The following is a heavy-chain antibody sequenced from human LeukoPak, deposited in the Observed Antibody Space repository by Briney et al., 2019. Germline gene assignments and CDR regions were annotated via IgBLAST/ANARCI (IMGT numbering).Heavy chain of an antibody. Sequence: TGGSLRLSCAASGFTFINYWMHWVRQAPGKGLAWVSRINSDGSTITYADSVKGRFTISRDNAKNTLYLQMNSLRAEDTAVYYCARVTVSSSEVIFDYWGQGSLVTVSS. V-gene: IGHV3-74*01. CDR2: INSDGSTI. CDR3: ARVTVSSSEVIFDY. D-gene: IGHD1-20*01. J-gene: IGHJ4*02. CDR1: GFTFINYW.